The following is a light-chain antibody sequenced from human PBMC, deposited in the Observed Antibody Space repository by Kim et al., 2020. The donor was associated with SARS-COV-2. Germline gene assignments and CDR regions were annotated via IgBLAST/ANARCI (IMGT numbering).Light chain of an antibody. CDR2: GAS. Sequence: EIVMTQSPATLSVSPGERATLSCRASQSVTSNLAWYQQKPGQAPRLLIYGASTRATGIPARFSGYGSGTEFTLTISSLQSEDFAVYYCQQYNNWPPLTFGGGTKLEI. CDR1: QSVTSN. J-gene: IGKJ4*01. V-gene: IGKV3-15*01. CDR3: QQYNNWPPLT.